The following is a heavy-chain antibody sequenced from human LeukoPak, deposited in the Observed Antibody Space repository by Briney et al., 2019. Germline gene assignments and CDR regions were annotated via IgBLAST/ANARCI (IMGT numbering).Heavy chain of an antibody. CDR1: GGSISSGGYY. Sequence: TLPLTCTVSGGSISSGGYYWSWIRQHPGKGLEWIGYIYYSGSTYYNPSLKSRVTISVDTSKNQFSLKLSSVTAADTAVYYCARDGIDYDILTGYPDAFDIWGQGTMVTVSS. D-gene: IGHD3-9*01. V-gene: IGHV4-31*03. CDR2: IYYSGST. CDR3: ARDGIDYDILTGYPDAFDI. J-gene: IGHJ3*02.